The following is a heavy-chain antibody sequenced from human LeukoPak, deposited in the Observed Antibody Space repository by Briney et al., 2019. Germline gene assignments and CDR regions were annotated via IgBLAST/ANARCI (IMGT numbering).Heavy chain of an antibody. J-gene: IGHJ4*02. CDR2: IIPIFGTA. Sequence: GASVTVSCKASEGTFSSYAISWVRQAPGQGLEWMGGIIPIFGTANYAQKFQGRVTITADKSTSTAYMELSSLRSEDTAVYYCARDDSGYENGFDYWGQGTLVTVSS. CDR1: EGTFSSYA. D-gene: IGHD5-12*01. CDR3: ARDDSGYENGFDY. V-gene: IGHV1-69*06.